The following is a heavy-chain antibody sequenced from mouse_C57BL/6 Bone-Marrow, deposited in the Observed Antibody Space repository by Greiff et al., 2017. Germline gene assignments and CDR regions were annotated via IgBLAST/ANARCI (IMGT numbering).Heavy chain of an antibody. CDR3: AREDYGSTFDV. Sequence: QVQLQQPGAELVKPGASVKLSCKASGYTFTSYWMQWVKQRPGQGLEWIGEIDPSDSYTNYNQKFKGKATLTVDTSSSTAYMQLSSLTSEASAVYYCAREDYGSTFDVWGTGTTVTVSS. V-gene: IGHV1-50*01. D-gene: IGHD1-1*01. J-gene: IGHJ1*03. CDR1: GYTFTSYW. CDR2: IDPSDSYT.